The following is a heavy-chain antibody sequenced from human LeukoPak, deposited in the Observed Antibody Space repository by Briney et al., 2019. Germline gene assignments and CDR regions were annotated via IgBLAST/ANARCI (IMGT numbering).Heavy chain of an antibody. Sequence: GGSLRLSCAASGYTFTSYAMNWVRQAPGQGLEWMGWINTNTGNPTYAQGFTGRFVFSLDTSVSTAYLQISSLKAEDTAVYYCARVFGYYDILTGYYNWFDPWGQGTLVTVSS. D-gene: IGHD3-9*01. V-gene: IGHV7-4-1*02. CDR3: ARVFGYYDILTGYYNWFDP. CDR2: INTNTGNP. CDR1: GYTFTSYA. J-gene: IGHJ5*02.